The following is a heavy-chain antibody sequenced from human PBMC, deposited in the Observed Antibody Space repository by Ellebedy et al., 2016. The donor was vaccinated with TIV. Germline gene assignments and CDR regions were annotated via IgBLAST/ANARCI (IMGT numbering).Heavy chain of an antibody. CDR2: INPSDGSR. CDR1: GYTFTTYY. Sequence: ASMKVSCXASGYTFTTYYIHWVRQAPGQGLEWVGIINPSDGSRNYAQKFQGRVTMTRDTSSSTVYMELSDLESDDTAVYYCARDGGSMAGYYFDSWGQGTLVSVSS. CDR3: ARDGGSMAGYYFDS. V-gene: IGHV1-46*01. J-gene: IGHJ4*02. D-gene: IGHD6-19*01.